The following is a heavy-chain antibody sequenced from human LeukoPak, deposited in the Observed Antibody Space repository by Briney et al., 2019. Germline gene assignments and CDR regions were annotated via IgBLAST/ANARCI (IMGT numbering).Heavy chain of an antibody. D-gene: IGHD3-10*01. CDR1: GGSISSTSYH. V-gene: IGHV4-39*07. Sequence: SETLSLTCTVSGGSISSTSYHWAWIRQPPGKGLEWIATVYYTGSANYNPSLKSRVTISVDTSKNQFSLNLSSVTAADTAVYYCARSYNRVVLLYYWGQGTLVTVSS. CDR3: ARSYNRVVLLYY. J-gene: IGHJ4*02. CDR2: VYYTGSA.